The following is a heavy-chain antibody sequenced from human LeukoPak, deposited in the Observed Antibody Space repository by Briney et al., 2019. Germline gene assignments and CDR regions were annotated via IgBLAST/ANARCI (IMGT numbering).Heavy chain of an antibody. D-gene: IGHD3-22*01. J-gene: IGHJ3*02. CDR2: IKQDGSER. Sequence: GGSLRLSCAASGFTFSSYWMSWVRQAPGKGLEWVANIKQDGSERYYVDSMKGRFTISRDNAKNSVYLEMSSLRAEDTAVYYCARGRNYYDSSGLLSALLDIWGQGTMVTVSS. V-gene: IGHV3-7*01. CDR1: GFTFSSYW. CDR3: ARGRNYYDSSGLLSALLDI.